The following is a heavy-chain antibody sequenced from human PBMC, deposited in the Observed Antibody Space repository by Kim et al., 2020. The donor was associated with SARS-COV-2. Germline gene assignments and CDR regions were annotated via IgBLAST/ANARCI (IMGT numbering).Heavy chain of an antibody. CDR3: ARDREDPYSGYADYYYYGMDV. D-gene: IGHD5-12*01. CDR1: GYTFTGYY. J-gene: IGHJ6*02. Sequence: ASVKVSCKASGYTFTGYYMHWVRQAPGQGLEWMGRINPNSGGTNYAQKFQGRVTMTRDTSISTAYMELSRLRSDDTAVYYCARDREDPYSGYADYYYYGMDVWGQGTTVTVSS. CDR2: INPNSGGT. V-gene: IGHV1-2*06.